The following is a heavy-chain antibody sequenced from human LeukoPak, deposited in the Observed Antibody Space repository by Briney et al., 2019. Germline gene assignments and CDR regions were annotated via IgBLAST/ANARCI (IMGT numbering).Heavy chain of an antibody. CDR3: ARDQTYSGSGIYTYFDY. J-gene: IGHJ4*02. Sequence: PSETLSLTCTVSGGSISSSSYYGGWIRQPPGKGLEWIGSIYYSGSTYYNPSLRSRVTISADTSKNHFFLKLTSVTAADTAVYYCARDQTYSGSGIYTYFDYWGQGILVTVSS. CDR2: IYYSGST. CDR1: GGSISSSSYY. D-gene: IGHD3-10*01. V-gene: IGHV4-39*02.